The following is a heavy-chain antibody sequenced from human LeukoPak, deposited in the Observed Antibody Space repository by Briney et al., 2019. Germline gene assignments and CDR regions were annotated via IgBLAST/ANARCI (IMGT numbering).Heavy chain of an antibody. J-gene: IGHJ4*02. V-gene: IGHV3-23*01. CDR2: ITGSGIDT. CDR3: AREPAYYDILTAFDY. D-gene: IGHD3-9*01. CDR1: GFPFYNYA. Sequence: GGSLRLSCAASGFPFYNYAMIWVRQAPGKGLDWVAVITGSGIDTFYADSVKGRFTISRDNSKDTLYLQMNSLRAEDTAAYYCAREPAYYDILTAFDYWGQGTLVTVSS.